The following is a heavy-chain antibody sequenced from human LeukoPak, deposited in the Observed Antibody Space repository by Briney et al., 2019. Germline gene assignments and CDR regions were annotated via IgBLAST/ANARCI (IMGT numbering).Heavy chain of an antibody. CDR3: ARCRGSYYQGDAFDI. D-gene: IGHD1-26*01. J-gene: IGHJ3*02. CDR1: GFTFDDYG. CDR2: INWNGGST. V-gene: IGHV3-20*04. Sequence: PGGSLRLSCAASGFTFDDYGMSWVRHAPGKGLEWVSGINWNGGSTGYADSVKGRFTISRDNAKNSLYLQMNSLRAEDTALYYCARCRGSYYQGDAFDIWGRGTMVTVSS.